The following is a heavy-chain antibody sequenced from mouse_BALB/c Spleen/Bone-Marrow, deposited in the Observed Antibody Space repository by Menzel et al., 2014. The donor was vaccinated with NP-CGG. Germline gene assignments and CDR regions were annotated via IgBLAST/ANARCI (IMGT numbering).Heavy chain of an antibody. V-gene: IGHV1S56*01. J-gene: IGHJ2*01. CDR2: IYPGDGST. CDR3: ARPDGNYESYFDY. D-gene: IGHD2-1*01. Sequence: LVESGPELVKPGASVKMSCKASGYTFTSCYIHWVKRSPGQGLEWIGWIYPGDGSTEYNEKFKGKTTLTADKSSSTAYMLLSSLTSEDSAIYFCARPDGNYESYFDYWGQGTTLTVSS. CDR1: GYTFTSCY.